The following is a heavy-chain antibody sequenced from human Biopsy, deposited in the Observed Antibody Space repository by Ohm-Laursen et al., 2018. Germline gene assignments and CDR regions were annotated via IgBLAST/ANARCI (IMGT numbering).Heavy chain of an antibody. CDR3: ARRYCSSTSCSPPFYSWFDP. CDR2: IIPIFETI. CDR1: GGTFSSYA. V-gene: IGHV1-69*01. D-gene: IGHD2-2*01. J-gene: IGHJ5*02. Sequence: SSVKVSCKVSGGTFSSYAISWVRQAPGQGPEWMGGIIPIFETIDYAPKFQDRVTITADESTRTAYMELSSLKSEDTAVYYCARRYCSSTSCSPPFYSWFDPWGQGTLVTVSS.